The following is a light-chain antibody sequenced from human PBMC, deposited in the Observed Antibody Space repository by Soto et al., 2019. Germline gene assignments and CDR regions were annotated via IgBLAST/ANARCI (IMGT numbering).Light chain of an antibody. CDR2: DVS. J-gene: IGLJ1*01. V-gene: IGLV2-11*01. CDR1: SSDVGGYNY. Sequence: QSVLTQPRSVSGSPGQSVTISCTGTSSDVGGYNYVSWYQQHPGKAPKLMIYDVSKRPSGVPDRFSGSKSGNTASLTISGLQAEDEADYYCSSYTSSSTFFGTGTKVTVL. CDR3: SSYTSSSTF.